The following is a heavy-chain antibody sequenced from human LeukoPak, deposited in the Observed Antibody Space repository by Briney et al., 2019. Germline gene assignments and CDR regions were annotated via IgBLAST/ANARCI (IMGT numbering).Heavy chain of an antibody. Sequence: ASVKVSCKASGYTFTSYAMNWVRHAPGQGLDWIGWINTNTGNATYAQGFTRRFVFSLDTSVSTAYLQISSLKAEDTAVYYCARNEALGGKRPRYHKNFDYWGQGTLVTVSS. CDR3: ARNEALGGKRPRYHKNFDY. J-gene: IGHJ4*02. CDR2: INTNTGNA. V-gene: IGHV7-4-1*02. CDR1: GYTFTSYA. D-gene: IGHD2-15*01.